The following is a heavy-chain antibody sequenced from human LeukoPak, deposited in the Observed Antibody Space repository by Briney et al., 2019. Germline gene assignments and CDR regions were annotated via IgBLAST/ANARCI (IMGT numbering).Heavy chain of an antibody. Sequence: GGSLRLSCAASGFTVSSNYMSWVRQAPGKGLEWVSVIYSGGSTYYADSVKGRFTISRDNSKNTLYLQMNSLRAEDTAVYYCARGEWELRYLDYWGQGTLVTVSS. CDR3: ARGEWELRYLDY. V-gene: IGHV3-53*01. D-gene: IGHD1-26*01. CDR2: IYSGGST. J-gene: IGHJ4*02. CDR1: GFTVSSNY.